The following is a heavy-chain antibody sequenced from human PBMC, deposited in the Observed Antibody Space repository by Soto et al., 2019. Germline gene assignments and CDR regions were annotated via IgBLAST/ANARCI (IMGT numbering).Heavy chain of an antibody. CDR3: ARPYDITMVRGANYYYYGMDV. CDR2: IIPIFGTA. V-gene: IGHV1-69*13. CDR1: GGTFSSYA. Sequence: GASVKVSCKASGGTFSSYAISWVRQAPGQGLEWMGGIIPIFGTANYAQKFQGRVTITADESTSTAYMELSSLRSEDTAVYYCARPYDITMVRGANYYYYGMDVWGQGTTVTVSS. J-gene: IGHJ6*02. D-gene: IGHD3-10*01.